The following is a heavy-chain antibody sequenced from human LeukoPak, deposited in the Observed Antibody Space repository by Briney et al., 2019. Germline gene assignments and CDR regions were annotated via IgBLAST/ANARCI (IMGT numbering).Heavy chain of an antibody. CDR2: RNEDGSEL. J-gene: IGHJ4*02. V-gene: IGHV3-7*05. Sequence: GGSLRLSCAASGFNFRTYWMSWVRQAPGKGLECVANRNEDGSELHYVDSVKGRFTISRDNAQNSLDLQMNSLRAEDTAVYYCARPGTSWSFDYWGQGSLVTVSS. CDR3: ARPGTSWSFDY. CDR1: GFNFRTYW. D-gene: IGHD6-13*01.